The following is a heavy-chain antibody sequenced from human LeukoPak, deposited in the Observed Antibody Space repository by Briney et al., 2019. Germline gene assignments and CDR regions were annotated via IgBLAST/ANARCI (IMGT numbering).Heavy chain of an antibody. Sequence: GGSLRLSRAASAFTSSTFTMPWVRQAPGKGLNWVAVIFWDVGHRCDADYVKGRLTISRDNSENTLYLQMSSLRDEDTAVYYCAKGSSAWGLFRKIDHWGQGTLGTVSS. CDR3: AKGSSAWGLFRKIDH. J-gene: IGHJ4*02. D-gene: IGHD6-19*01. V-gene: IGHV3-30*04. CDR2: IFWDVGHR. CDR1: AFTSSTFT.